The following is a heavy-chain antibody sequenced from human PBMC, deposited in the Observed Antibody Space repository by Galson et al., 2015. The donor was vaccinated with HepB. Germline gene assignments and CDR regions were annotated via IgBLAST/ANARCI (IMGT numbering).Heavy chain of an antibody. Sequence: SVKVSCKASGYTFTSYGISWVRQAPGQGLEWMGWISAYNGNTNYAQKLQGRVTMTTDTSTSTAYIELRSLRSDDTAVYYCARASGVHSSSSWFDPWGQGTLVTVSS. CDR1: GYTFTSYG. J-gene: IGHJ5*02. V-gene: IGHV1-18*04. CDR3: ARASGVHSSSSWFDP. D-gene: IGHD6-6*01. CDR2: ISAYNGNT.